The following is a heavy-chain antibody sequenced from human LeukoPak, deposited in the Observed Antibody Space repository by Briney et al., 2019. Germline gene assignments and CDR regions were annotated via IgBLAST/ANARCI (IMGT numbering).Heavy chain of an antibody. CDR2: IYSGGST. Sequence: GGSLRLSCAASGFTVSSNYTSWVRQAPEKGLEWVSVIYSGGSTYYADSVKGRFTISRDNSKNTLYLQMNSLRAEDTAVYYCARGYYDSSPHAFDIWGQGTMVTVSS. V-gene: IGHV3-66*01. D-gene: IGHD3-22*01. CDR1: GFTVSSNY. CDR3: ARGYYDSSPHAFDI. J-gene: IGHJ3*02.